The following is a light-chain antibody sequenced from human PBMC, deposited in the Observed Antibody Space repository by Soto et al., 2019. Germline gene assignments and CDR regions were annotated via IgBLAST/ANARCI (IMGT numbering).Light chain of an antibody. CDR2: EVS. J-gene: IGLJ1*01. V-gene: IGLV2-14*01. Sequence: QSALTQPASVSGSPGQSITVSCTGTSSDIGAYNYVSWYQQHPGEAPKLIIYEVSNRPSGVSNRFSGSKSGNTASLTISGLQADDEADYYCCSRASTITYVFGSGTKVTVL. CDR1: SSDIGAYNY. CDR3: CSRASTITYV.